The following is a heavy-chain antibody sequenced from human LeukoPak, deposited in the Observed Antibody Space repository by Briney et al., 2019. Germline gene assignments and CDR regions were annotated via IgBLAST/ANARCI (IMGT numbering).Heavy chain of an antibody. CDR2: ISWNSGRI. Sequence: GGSLRLSCAASGFTVSSNYMSWVRQAPGKGLEWVSGISWNSGRIGYADSVKGRFTISRDNAKNSLYLQMNSLRAEDTALYYCAKDGDYDILTGYHSKGGFDYWGQGTLVTVSS. J-gene: IGHJ4*02. CDR3: AKDGDYDILTGYHSKGGFDY. D-gene: IGHD3-9*01. V-gene: IGHV3-9*01. CDR1: GFTVSSNY.